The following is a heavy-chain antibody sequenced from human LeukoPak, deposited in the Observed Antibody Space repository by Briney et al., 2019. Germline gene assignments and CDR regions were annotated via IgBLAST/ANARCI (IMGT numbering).Heavy chain of an antibody. CDR1: GGTFSSYA. J-gene: IGHJ4*02. CDR2: IIPIFGTA. Sequence: SVKVSCKASGGTFSSYAISWVRQAPGQGLEWMGGIIPIFGTANYAQKFQGRVTITADESTSTAYMELSSLRSEDTAVYYCARGRNWNDDASMGYWGQGTLVTVSS. D-gene: IGHD1-1*01. CDR3: ARGRNWNDDASMGY. V-gene: IGHV1-69*13.